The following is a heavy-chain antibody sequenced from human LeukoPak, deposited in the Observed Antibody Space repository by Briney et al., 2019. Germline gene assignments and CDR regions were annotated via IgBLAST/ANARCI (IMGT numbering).Heavy chain of an antibody. CDR2: IHTSGST. CDR1: GVSISSYY. Sequence: SETLSLTCTVSGVSISSYYWSWIRQPAGKGLEWIGRIHTSGSTKYSPSLKGRVTISVDTSKNQFSLRLSSVTAADTAVYYCARHVAVTPWYFDLWGRGTLVTVSS. D-gene: IGHD4-17*01. CDR3: ARHVAVTPWYFDL. J-gene: IGHJ2*01. V-gene: IGHV4-4*07.